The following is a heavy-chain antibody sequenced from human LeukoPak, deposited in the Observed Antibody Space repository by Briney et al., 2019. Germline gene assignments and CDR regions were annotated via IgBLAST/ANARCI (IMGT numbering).Heavy chain of an antibody. D-gene: IGHD4-17*01. CDR3: AKAAYGDYAGAFDI. V-gene: IGHV3-23*01. Sequence: GRSLRLSCAASGFTFSTYAMTWVRQAPGKGLEWVSSISGSGAGKFYAAPVKGRFTTSRDNSKNTLYVQMNSLRAEDTAVYYCAKAAYGDYAGAFDIWGQGTMVIVSS. J-gene: IGHJ3*02. CDR1: GFTFSTYA. CDR2: ISGSGAGK.